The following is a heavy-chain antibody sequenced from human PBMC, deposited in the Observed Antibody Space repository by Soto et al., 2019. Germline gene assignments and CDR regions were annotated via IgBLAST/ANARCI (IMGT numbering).Heavy chain of an antibody. CDR3: ARDHEGFYGDYTFDI. CDR1: GYTFTGYY. D-gene: IGHD4-17*01. Sequence: ASVKVSCKASGYTFTGYYMHWVRQAPGQGLEWMGWINPNSGGTNYAQKFQGRVTMTRDTSISTAYMELSRLRSDDTAVYYCARDHEGFYGDYTFDIWGQGTMVTVSS. J-gene: IGHJ3*02. CDR2: INPNSGGT. V-gene: IGHV1-2*02.